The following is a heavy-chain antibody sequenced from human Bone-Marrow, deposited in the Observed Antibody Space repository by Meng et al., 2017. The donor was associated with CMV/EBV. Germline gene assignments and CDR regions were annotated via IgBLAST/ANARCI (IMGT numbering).Heavy chain of an antibody. J-gene: IGHJ4*02. CDR2: FIPALDTS. CDR3: ARSSLGYGGNMEFDF. CDR1: GTSSIGHA. Sequence: SGTSSIGHAIGWVRRAPGQGLLWMGGFIPALDTSNYSQKFQGRLAITTDDSMSTAYMELTGLRSEDTAVYYCARSSLGYGGNMEFDFWGQGTLVTVSS. D-gene: IGHD4-23*01. V-gene: IGHV1-69*05.